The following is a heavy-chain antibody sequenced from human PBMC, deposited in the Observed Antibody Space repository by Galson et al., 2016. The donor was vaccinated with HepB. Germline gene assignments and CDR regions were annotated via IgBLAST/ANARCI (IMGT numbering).Heavy chain of an antibody. CDR3: ARSRIMITLGGVALDY. J-gene: IGHJ4*02. Sequence: SVKVSCKASGYTFTSYAMHWVRQAPGQRLEWMGWTDAGNGNTEYSQKFQGRVTITGDTSGSTAYMELSNLRSEDAAVYYCARSRIMITLGGVALDYWGQGTLVTVSS. D-gene: IGHD3-16*01. CDR1: GYTFTSYA. V-gene: IGHV1-3*01. CDR2: TDAGNGNT.